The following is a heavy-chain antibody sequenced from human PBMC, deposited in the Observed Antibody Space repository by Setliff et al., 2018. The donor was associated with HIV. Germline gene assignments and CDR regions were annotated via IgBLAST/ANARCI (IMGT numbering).Heavy chain of an antibody. D-gene: IGHD3-3*01. CDR1: RFTFSSYS. Sequence: GGSLRLSCAASRFTFSSYSMHWVRQAPGKGLEWVSYISTSSSTIYYADSVKGRFTISRDNAKNSLYLQMNSLRAEDTAVYYCARGGFWTGYFNYFDYWGQGSLVTSPQ. CDR2: ISTSSSTI. J-gene: IGHJ4*02. V-gene: IGHV3-48*01. CDR3: ARGGFWTGYFNYFDY.